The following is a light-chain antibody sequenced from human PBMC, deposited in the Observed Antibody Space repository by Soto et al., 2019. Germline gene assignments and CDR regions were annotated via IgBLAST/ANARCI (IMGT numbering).Light chain of an antibody. V-gene: IGKV3-15*01. CDR3: QQYNNWPPVFT. CDR2: GAS. Sequence: EIVMTQSPATLSVSPGERATLSCRASQSVSSNLAWYQQKPGQAPRLLIYGASTRATGIPSRFSGSGSETEFTLNINSLQSEDFAVYYCQQYNNWPPVFTFGPGTKVDIK. J-gene: IGKJ3*01. CDR1: QSVSSN.